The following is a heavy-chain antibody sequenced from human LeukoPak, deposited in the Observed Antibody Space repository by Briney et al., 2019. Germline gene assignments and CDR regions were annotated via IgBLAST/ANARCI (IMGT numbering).Heavy chain of an antibody. CDR2: ISSSGSTI. CDR3: ARDKDDYGSGNHWFDP. Sequence: PGGSLRLSCAASGFTFSDYYMSWIRQAPGKGLEWLSYISSSGSTIYYADSVRGRFTISRDNAKNSLYLQMNSLRAEDTAVYYCARDKDDYGSGNHWFDPWGQGTLVTVSS. V-gene: IGHV3-11*01. J-gene: IGHJ5*02. CDR1: GFTFSDYY. D-gene: IGHD3-10*01.